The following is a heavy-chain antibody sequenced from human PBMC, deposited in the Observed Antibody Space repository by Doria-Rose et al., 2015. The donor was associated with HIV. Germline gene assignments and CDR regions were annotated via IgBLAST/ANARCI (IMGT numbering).Heavy chain of an antibody. CDR3: ARIKSSRWYHKYYFDF. D-gene: IGHD6-13*01. J-gene: IGHJ4*02. CDR1: GVSLSSPGMG. Sequence: SGPVLVKPTETLTLTCTVSGVSLSSPGMGVSWIRQPPGKALEWLAYNFSDDERSYKPSLKSRLTISRGTSKSQVVLTMTDMDPADTATYYCARIKSSRWYHKYYFDFWGQGTLVIVSA. V-gene: IGHV2-26*01. CDR2: NFSDDER.